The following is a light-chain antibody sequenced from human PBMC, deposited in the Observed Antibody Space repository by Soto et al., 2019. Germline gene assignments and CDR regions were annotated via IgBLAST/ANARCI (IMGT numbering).Light chain of an antibody. Sequence: DRVMAQSPATLSVSPGERTTLSCRASQSISSNLAWYQQKPGQAPRLLMFRTSSRATGFPARFSAGGSGTEFTLTISSLQSEDFAVYYCQQYDNWPLTFGGGTKVDNK. V-gene: IGKV3-15*01. CDR3: QQYDNWPLT. J-gene: IGKJ4*01. CDR2: RTS. CDR1: QSISSN.